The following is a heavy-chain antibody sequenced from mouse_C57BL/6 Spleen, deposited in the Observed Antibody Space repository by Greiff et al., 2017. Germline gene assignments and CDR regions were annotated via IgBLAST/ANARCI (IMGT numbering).Heavy chain of an antibody. J-gene: IGHJ2*01. V-gene: IGHV1-64*01. CDR2: IHPNSGST. CDR3: ASYDYGGAFFDY. D-gene: IGHD2-4*01. Sequence: QVQLQQPGAELVKPGASVKLSCKASGYTFTSYWMHWVKQRPGQGLEWIGMIHPNSGSTNYNEKFKSKATLTVDKSSSTAYMQLSSLTSEDSAVYYCASYDYGGAFFDYWGQGTTLTVSS. CDR1: GYTFTSYW.